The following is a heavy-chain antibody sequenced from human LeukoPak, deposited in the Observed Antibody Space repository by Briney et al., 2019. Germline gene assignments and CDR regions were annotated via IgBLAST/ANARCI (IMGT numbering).Heavy chain of an antibody. CDR3: ATDLMTIFGVVIPPFDP. CDR2: FDPEDGET. D-gene: IGHD3-3*01. J-gene: IGHJ5*02. Sequence: GASVKVSCKVSGYTLTELSMHWVRQAPGKGLEWMGGFDPEDGETIYAQKFQGRVTMTEDTSTDTAYMELSSLRSEDTAVYYCATDLMTIFGVVIPPFDPWGQGTLVTVSS. V-gene: IGHV1-24*01. CDR1: GYTLTELS.